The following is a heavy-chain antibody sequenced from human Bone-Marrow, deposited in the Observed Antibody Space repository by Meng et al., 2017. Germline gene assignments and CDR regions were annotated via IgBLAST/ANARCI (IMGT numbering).Heavy chain of an antibody. J-gene: IGHJ5*02. Sequence: QVQLQEPGQGLGNPPRTPSPTLTVSGGSISSGGYYWSWIRQHPGKGLEWIGYIYYSGTTYYNPSLSSLVTISVDTSKNQFSLNLSSVTAADTAVYYCARDIRQGGNIWFDPWGQGTLVTVSS. CDR3: ARDIRQGGNIWFDP. CDR2: IYYSGTT. CDR1: GGSISSGGYY. V-gene: IGHV4-31*01. D-gene: IGHD3-16*01.